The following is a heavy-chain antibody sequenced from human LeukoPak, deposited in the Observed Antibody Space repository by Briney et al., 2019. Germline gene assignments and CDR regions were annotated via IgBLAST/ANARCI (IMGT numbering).Heavy chain of an antibody. D-gene: IGHD2-15*01. CDR2: ISGSGGST. Sequence: GGPRRLSCAASGFTFTTYAMSWVRQPPGKGLEWVSAISGSGGSTYYADSVKGRFTISRDNSKNTLYLQMNSPRAEDTAVYYCATTYWAAAFDIWGQGTMITVSS. CDR1: GFTFTTYA. V-gene: IGHV3-23*01. J-gene: IGHJ3*02. CDR3: ATTYWAAAFDI.